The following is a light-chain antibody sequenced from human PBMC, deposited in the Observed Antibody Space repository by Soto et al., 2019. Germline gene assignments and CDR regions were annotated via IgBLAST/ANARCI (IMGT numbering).Light chain of an antibody. Sequence: EIVLTQSPSTLSLSPGDRATLSCRASQGVSSYLAWYQQKPGQAPKLLIYDASNKATGIPARFSGSGPGTDFPLTSSSLEPEDFAVYYCQQHSNWYTFGQGTKLEIK. CDR2: DAS. J-gene: IGKJ2*01. V-gene: IGKV3D-11*01. CDR1: QGVSSY. CDR3: QQHSNWYT.